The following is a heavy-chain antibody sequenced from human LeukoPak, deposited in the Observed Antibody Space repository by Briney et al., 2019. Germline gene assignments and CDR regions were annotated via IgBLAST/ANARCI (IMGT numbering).Heavy chain of an antibody. J-gene: IGHJ4*02. CDR3: ARFILATCRYLPSFDF. Sequence: GASVKVSCKASGYTFTGYGISWVRQAPGQGLEWMGWITTYNGNTNFAQKVQGRVTMTTDTSTSTAYMELRSLRSDDTAVYYCARFILATCRYLPSFDFWGQGTLVTVSS. CDR1: GYTFTGYG. D-gene: IGHD1-1*01. CDR2: ITTYNGNT. V-gene: IGHV1-18*01.